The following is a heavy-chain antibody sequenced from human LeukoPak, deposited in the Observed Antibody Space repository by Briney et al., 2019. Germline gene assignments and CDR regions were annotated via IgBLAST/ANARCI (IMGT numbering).Heavy chain of an antibody. Sequence: QSGGSLRLSCTASGFTFSTYSMNWVRQAPGKGLKWVSYISSSNSTIYYADSVKGRFTISRDNAKSSVYLQMNSLRDEDTAVYYCARAYGGNWFDYWGQGTLVTVSS. V-gene: IGHV3-48*02. CDR3: ARAYGGNWFDY. D-gene: IGHD4-23*01. J-gene: IGHJ4*02. CDR1: GFTFSTYS. CDR2: ISSSNSTI.